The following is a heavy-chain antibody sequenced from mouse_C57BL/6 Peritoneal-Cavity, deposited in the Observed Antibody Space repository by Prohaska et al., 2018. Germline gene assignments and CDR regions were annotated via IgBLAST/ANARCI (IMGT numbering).Heavy chain of an antibody. CDR2: ISPGSGNT. Sequence: QIQLQQSRPELVKPLASVKLSCKASSYTFTVYYINWVKQRPGQGLEWIGLISPGSGNTKYNEKFKGKTTLTVDTSSSTAYMQLSSLTSEDSAVYFCARNSGSYYGSSDWYFDVWGTGTTVTVSS. CDR3: ARNSGSYYGSSDWYFDV. J-gene: IGHJ1*03. CDR1: SYTFTVYY. V-gene: IGHV1-84*01. D-gene: IGHD1-1*01.